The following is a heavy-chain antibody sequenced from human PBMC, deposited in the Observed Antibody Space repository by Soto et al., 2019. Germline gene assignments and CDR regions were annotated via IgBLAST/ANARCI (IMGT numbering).Heavy chain of an antibody. CDR2: ISYDGSNK. J-gene: IGHJ3*01. D-gene: IGHD3-22*01. CDR3: ARVATMIVVVINDAFDL. CDR1: GFTFSSYA. V-gene: IGHV3-30-3*01. Sequence: QVQLVESGGGVVQPGRSLRLSCAASGFTFSSYAMHWVRQAPGKGLEWVAVISYDGSNKYYADSVKGRFTISRDNSKNTLYLQMNSLRAEDTAVYYCARVATMIVVVINDAFDLWGQGTMVTVSS.